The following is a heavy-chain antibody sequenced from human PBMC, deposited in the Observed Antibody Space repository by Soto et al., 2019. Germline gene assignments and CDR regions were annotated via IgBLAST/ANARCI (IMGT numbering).Heavy chain of an antibody. J-gene: IGHJ6*02. CDR3: AKDRGRATAGEYYYYGMDV. CDR2: INPSGGST. Sequence: ASVKVSCKASGGTFSSYAISWVRQAPGQGLEWMGGINPSGGSTDYAQNFQGRVTMTRDPSTSTVYMELSSLRSDDTAVYYCAKDRGRATAGEYYYYGMDVWGQGNTVTVSS. V-gene: IGHV1-46*01. CDR1: GGTFSSYA. D-gene: IGHD6-13*01.